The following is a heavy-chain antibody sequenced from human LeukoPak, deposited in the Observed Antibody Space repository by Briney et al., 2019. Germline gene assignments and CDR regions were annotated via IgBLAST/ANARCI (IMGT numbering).Heavy chain of an antibody. J-gene: IGHJ4*02. Sequence: SETLSLTCTVSGGSISSGSYYWSWIRQPPGKGLEWIGEINHSGSTNYNPSLKSRVTISVDTSKNQFSLKLSSVTAADTAVYYCARHGGVTTVTKRFDYWGQGTLVTVSS. D-gene: IGHD4-17*01. V-gene: IGHV4-39*01. CDR3: ARHGGVTTVTKRFDY. CDR2: INHSGST. CDR1: GGSISSGSYY.